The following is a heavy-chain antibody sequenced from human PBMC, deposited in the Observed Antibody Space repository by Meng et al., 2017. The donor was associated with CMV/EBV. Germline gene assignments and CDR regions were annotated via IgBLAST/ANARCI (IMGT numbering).Heavy chain of an antibody. V-gene: IGHV3-48*03. CDR1: GFTFSSYE. D-gene: IGHD2-2*01. Sequence: GESLKISCAASGFTFSSYEMNWVRQAPGKGLEWVSYISSSGSTIYYADSVKGRFTISRDNAKNSLYLQMNSLRAEDTAVYYCARDLIVVVPAAEAWYYYGMDVWGQGTTVTV. J-gene: IGHJ6*02. CDR2: ISSSGSTI. CDR3: ARDLIVVVPAAEAWYYYGMDV.